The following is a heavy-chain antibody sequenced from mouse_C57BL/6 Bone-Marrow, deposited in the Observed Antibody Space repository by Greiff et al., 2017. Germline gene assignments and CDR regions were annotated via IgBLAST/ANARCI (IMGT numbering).Heavy chain of an antibody. CDR3: AKPGSTMVTTSVYYYAMDY. D-gene: IGHD2-1*01. Sequence: QVQLKESGPGLVAPSQSLSITCTVSGFSLTSYGVSWVRQPPGKGLEWLGVIWGDGSTNYHSALISRLSISKDNSKSQVFLKLNSLQTDDTATYYCAKPGSTMVTTSVYYYAMDYWGQGTSVTVSS. CDR2: IWGDGST. J-gene: IGHJ4*01. V-gene: IGHV2-3*01. CDR1: GFSLTSYG.